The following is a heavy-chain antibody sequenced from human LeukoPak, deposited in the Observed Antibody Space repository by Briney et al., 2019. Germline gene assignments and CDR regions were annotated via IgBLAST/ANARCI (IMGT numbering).Heavy chain of an antibody. CDR2: IYSTGTT. CDR3: ARDEISGTYYGDYNYYPMDV. CDR1: GGSVTFYY. J-gene: IGHJ6*02. V-gene: IGHV4-4*07. Sequence: KPSETLSLTCTVSGGSVTFYYWSWIRQPAGKGLEWIGRIYSTGTTNYNPSLQSQVTMSVDTSRNQISLKLSSVTAADTAVYYCARDEISGTYYGDYNYYPMDVWGQGTTVTVSS. D-gene: IGHD1-26*01.